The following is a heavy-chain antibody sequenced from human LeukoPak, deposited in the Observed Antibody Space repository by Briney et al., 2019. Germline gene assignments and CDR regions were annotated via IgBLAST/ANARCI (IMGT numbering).Heavy chain of an antibody. CDR1: GFTFSAYY. D-gene: IGHD6-25*01. V-gene: IGHV3-11*06. Sequence: GGSLGLSCVASGFTFSAYYMSWMRQAPGKGLEWVSYISSSDYTNYADSVRGRFTISRDNAKNSMYLQMNSLRAEDTAFYYCARAPGYSSAWGQGTLVTVSS. CDR3: ARAPGYSSA. J-gene: IGHJ5*01. CDR2: ISSSDYT.